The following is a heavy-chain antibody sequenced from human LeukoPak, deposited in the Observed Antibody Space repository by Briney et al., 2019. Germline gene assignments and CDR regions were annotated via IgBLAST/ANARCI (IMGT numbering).Heavy chain of an antibody. CDR2: ISGSGGST. Sequence: GGSLRLSCAASGFTFSSYAMSWVRQAPGKGLEWVSAISGSGGSTYYADSVKGRFTISRDNSKNTLYLQMNSLRAEGTAVYYCAKDREQLWLLGYFDYWGQGTLVTVSS. CDR3: AKDREQLWLLGYFDY. V-gene: IGHV3-23*01. D-gene: IGHD5-18*01. J-gene: IGHJ4*02. CDR1: GFTFSSYA.